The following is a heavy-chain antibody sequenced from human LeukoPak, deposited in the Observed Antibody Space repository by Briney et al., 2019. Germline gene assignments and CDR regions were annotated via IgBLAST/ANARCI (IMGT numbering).Heavy chain of an antibody. D-gene: IGHD6-19*01. Sequence: GGLRLSCSASGFTVSSNYMSWVRPTPGEGLGWGSVIYGGDSTHYADSVKGRFTISRDNSKNTLYLQMDSLRADDTAVYYCASPKIAVTGDYYFDYWGQGTLVTVSS. CDR3: ASPKIAVTGDYYFDY. CDR2: IYGGDST. J-gene: IGHJ4*02. V-gene: IGHV3-66*01. CDR1: GFTVSSNY.